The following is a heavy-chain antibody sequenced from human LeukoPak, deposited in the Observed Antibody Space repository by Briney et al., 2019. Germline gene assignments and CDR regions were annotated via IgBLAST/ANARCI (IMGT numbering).Heavy chain of an antibody. V-gene: IGHV3-21*01. CDR2: ISSSTYI. CDR3: ARDRVVSGRFGDVAS. Sequence: GGSLRLSCAASGFTFSSYSMNWVRQAPGKGLEWVSFISSSTYIYYADSVKGRFTNSRDDAKNSLYLQMSSLRADDTAVYYCARDRVVSGRFGDVASWGQGTLVTVSS. J-gene: IGHJ5*01. D-gene: IGHD3-10*01. CDR1: GFTFSSYS.